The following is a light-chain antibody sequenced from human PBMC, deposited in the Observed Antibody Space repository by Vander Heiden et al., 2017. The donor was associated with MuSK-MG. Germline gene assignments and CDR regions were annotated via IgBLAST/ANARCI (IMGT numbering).Light chain of an antibody. CDR3: QESHFVPYT. CDR2: DAS. CDR1: QNILTY. Sequence: DIQVTQSPSSLSASVGDRVTITCRASQNILTYLSWWQQKLGEAPRLLISDASNLQNGVPSRFSGSGSGTDFTLTIRRLQPDDFATYYCQESHFVPYTFGQGTKLEIK. V-gene: IGKV1-39*01. J-gene: IGKJ2*01.